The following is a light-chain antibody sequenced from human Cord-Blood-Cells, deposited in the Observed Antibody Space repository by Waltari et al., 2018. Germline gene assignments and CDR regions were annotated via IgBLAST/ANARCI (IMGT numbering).Light chain of an antibody. CDR2: GKN. J-gene: IGLJ3*02. CDR3: NSRDSSGNHLRV. Sequence: SSELTQAPAVSVALGQTVRITCQGDSLRSYYASWYQQKPGQAPVLVIYGKNNRPSGIPDRFSGSSSGNTASVTITGAQAEDEADYYCNSRDSSGNHLRVFGGGTKLTVL. V-gene: IGLV3-19*01. CDR1: SLRSYY.